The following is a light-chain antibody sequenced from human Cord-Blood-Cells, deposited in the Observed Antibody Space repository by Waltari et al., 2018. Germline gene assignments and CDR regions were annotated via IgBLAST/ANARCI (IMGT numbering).Light chain of an antibody. CDR2: AAS. Sequence: DIKMTQSPSSPSASVGARVTIPCRASQSISSDLNCYKQKPGKAPKLLISAASSLQSGVPSRFSGSGSGTDFTLTISSLQPEDFATYYCQQSYSTWTFGQVTKVEIK. CDR1: QSISSD. V-gene: IGKV1-39*01. CDR3: QQSYSTWT. J-gene: IGKJ1*01.